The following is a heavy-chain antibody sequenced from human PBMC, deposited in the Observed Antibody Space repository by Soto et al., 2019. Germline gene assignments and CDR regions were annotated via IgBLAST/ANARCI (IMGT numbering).Heavy chain of an antibody. CDR3: ARDEARVGWFDP. Sequence: GASVKVSCKASGYTFTNYGVSWVRQAPGQGLEWMGWIGGYKGNTNYAQKLQGRVTMTTDTSTSTAYMELRSLRSDDTAVYYCARDEARVGWFDPWGQGTLGTVSS. V-gene: IGHV1-18*01. CDR2: IGGYKGNT. J-gene: IGHJ5*02. CDR1: GYTFTNYG.